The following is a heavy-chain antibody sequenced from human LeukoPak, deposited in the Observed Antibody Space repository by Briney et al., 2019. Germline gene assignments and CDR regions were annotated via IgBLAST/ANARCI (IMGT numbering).Heavy chain of an antibody. Sequence: PGRSLRLSCAASGFSFSSYAMHWVRQAPGKGLEWMAVISYDGFNKYYADSVKGRFTISRDNSKNTLYLQMNSLRAEDTAVYYCARDVITMVRGVMWNWFDPWGQGTLVTVSS. J-gene: IGHJ5*02. V-gene: IGHV3-30*01. CDR2: ISYDGFNK. CDR1: GFSFSSYA. D-gene: IGHD3-10*01. CDR3: ARDVITMVRGVMWNWFDP.